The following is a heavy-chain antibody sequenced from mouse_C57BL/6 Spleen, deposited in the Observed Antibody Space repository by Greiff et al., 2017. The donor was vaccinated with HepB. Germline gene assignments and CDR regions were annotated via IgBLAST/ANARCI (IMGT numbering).Heavy chain of an antibody. J-gene: IGHJ4*01. D-gene: IGHD3-2*02. CDR3: ARKGAAQAGYYYAMDY. CDR1: GYTFTSYG. CDR2: IYPRSGNT. Sequence: QVQLKESGAELARPGASVKLSCKASGYTFTSYGISWVKQRTGQGLEWIGEIYPRSGNTYYNEKFKGKATLTADKSSSTAYMELRSLTSEDSAVYFCARKGAAQAGYYYAMDYWGQGTSVTVSS. V-gene: IGHV1-81*01.